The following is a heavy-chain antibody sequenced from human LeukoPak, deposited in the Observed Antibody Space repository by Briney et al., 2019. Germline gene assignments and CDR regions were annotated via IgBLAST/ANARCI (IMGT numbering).Heavy chain of an antibody. CDR2: INPSGGST. CDR1: GYTFTSYY. CDR3: ARVGVAVAEYYYYYGMDV. D-gene: IGHD6-19*01. Sequence: ASVKVSCKASGYTFTSYYMHWVRQAPGQGLEWMGIINPSGGSTNYAQKFQGRVTMTRDTSTSTVYMELSSLRSEDTAVYYCARVGVAVAEYYYYYGMDVWGQGTTVTVSS. J-gene: IGHJ6*02. V-gene: IGHV1-46*01.